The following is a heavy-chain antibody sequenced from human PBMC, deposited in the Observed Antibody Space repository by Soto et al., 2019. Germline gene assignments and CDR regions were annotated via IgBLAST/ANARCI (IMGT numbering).Heavy chain of an antibody. J-gene: IGHJ5*02. CDR2: IWYDGSNN. V-gene: IGHV3-33*01. Sequence: QVQLVESGGGVVQPGRSLRLSCAASGFTFSSYGMHWVRQAPGKGLEWVAVIWYDGSNNYYADSVKGRFTISRDNSKNTLYLQMNSLRAEDTAVYYGARGLGIAANWFDPWGQGTLVTVSS. CDR3: ARGLGIAANWFDP. CDR1: GFTFSSYG. D-gene: IGHD6-13*01.